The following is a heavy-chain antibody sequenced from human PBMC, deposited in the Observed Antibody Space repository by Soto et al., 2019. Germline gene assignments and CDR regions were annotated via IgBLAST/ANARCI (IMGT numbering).Heavy chain of an antibody. Sequence: EVQLVESGGGLVQPGGSLRLSCAASGFSVGDNYMKWVRQAPGKGLEWVSLIYSVGSTFYADSVKGRFTISRDNSKNTWFLQMNNLRVGDTAVYYCARDRGYRWGQGTMVTVSA. J-gene: IGHJ3*01. CDR3: ARDRGYR. V-gene: IGHV3-66*01. D-gene: IGHD5-12*01. CDR2: IYSVGST. CDR1: GFSVGDNY.